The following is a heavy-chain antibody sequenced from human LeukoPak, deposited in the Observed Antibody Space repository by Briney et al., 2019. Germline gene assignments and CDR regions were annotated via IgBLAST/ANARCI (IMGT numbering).Heavy chain of an antibody. V-gene: IGHV3-11*04. CDR2: ISSSGSTI. Sequence: GSLRLSCAASGFTFSDYYMSWIRQAPGKGLEWVSYISSSGSTIYYADSVKGRFTISRDNAKNSLYLQMNGLRAEDTAVYYCARVEDTSGWYWIAYWGQGTLVTVSS. CDR1: GFTFSDYY. CDR3: ARVEDTSGWYWIAY. D-gene: IGHD6-19*01. J-gene: IGHJ4*02.